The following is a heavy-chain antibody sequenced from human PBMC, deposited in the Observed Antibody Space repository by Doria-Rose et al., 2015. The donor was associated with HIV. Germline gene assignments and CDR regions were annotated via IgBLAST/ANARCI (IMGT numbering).Heavy chain of an antibody. Sequence: QVTLKESGPVLVKPTETLTLTCTVSGVSLSSPGMGVGWIRQPPGKALEWLANIFSDDERSYITSLKSRLTISRGTSKSQVVLTMTDMDPVDTATYYCARIKSSRWYHKYYFDFWGQGTLVIVSA. D-gene: IGHD6-13*01. CDR3: ARIKSSRWYHKYYFDF. CDR1: GVSLSSPGMG. CDR2: IFSDDER. J-gene: IGHJ4*02. V-gene: IGHV2-26*01.